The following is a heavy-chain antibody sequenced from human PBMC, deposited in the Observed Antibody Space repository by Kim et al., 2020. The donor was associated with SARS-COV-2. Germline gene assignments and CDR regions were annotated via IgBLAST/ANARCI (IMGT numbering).Heavy chain of an antibody. D-gene: IGHD2-21*02. V-gene: IGHV3-11*01. J-gene: IGHJ4*02. CDR3: TRDCGGDCSLFDH. Sequence: YADSVKGRFNVSRDNAKNSLYLQMNSLRAEDTAIYYCTRDCGGDCSLFDHWGQGTLVIVSS.